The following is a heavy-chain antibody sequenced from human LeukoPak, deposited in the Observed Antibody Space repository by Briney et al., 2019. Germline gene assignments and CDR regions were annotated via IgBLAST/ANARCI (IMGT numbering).Heavy chain of an antibody. CDR1: GYTFTSYY. V-gene: IGHV1-46*01. CDR3: ARSLRMDNWFDP. CDR2: INPSGGST. J-gene: IGHJ5*02. Sequence: GASVKVSCKASGYTFTSYYMHWVRQAPGQGLEWMGIINPSGGSTIYAQKFQGRVTMTRDTSTSTVYMELSSLRSEDTAVYYCARSLRMDNWFDPWGQGTLVTVSS. D-gene: IGHD2-2*03.